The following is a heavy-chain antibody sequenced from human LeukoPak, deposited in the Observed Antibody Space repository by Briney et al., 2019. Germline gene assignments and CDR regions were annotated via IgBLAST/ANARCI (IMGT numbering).Heavy chain of an antibody. CDR2: ISGSGDTI. Sequence: GGSLRLSCAASGFTFSRYEMNWVRQAPGKGLEWISYISGSGDTIYYADSVKGRFTISRDNAKNSLYLQMNSLRDEDTAVYYCARAVAARPYFYAFDIWGQGAMVTVSS. CDR1: GFTFSRYE. V-gene: IGHV3-48*03. CDR3: ARAVAARPYFYAFDI. J-gene: IGHJ3*02. D-gene: IGHD6-6*01.